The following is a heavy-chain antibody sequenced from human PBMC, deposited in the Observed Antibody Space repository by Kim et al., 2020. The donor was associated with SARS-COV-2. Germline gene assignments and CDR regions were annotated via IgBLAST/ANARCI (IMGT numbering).Heavy chain of an antibody. Sequence: GRSLRLSCAASGFTFSSYAMSWVRQAPGKGLEWVSAISGSGGSTYYADSVKGRFTISRDNSKNTLYLQMNSLRAEDTAVYYCAKAPLGQQLGADAFDIWGQGTMVTVSS. CDR2: ISGSGGST. J-gene: IGHJ3*02. V-gene: IGHV3-23*01. CDR1: GFTFSSYA. CDR3: AKAPLGQQLGADAFDI. D-gene: IGHD6-13*01.